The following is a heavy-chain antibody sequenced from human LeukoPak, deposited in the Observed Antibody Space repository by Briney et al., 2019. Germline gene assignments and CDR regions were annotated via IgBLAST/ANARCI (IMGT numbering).Heavy chain of an antibody. D-gene: IGHD6-6*01. CDR3: ARDRWSSSSSEGVFDI. Sequence: GASVKVSCKASGGTFSSYAISWVRQAPGQGLEWMGGIIPIFGTANYAQKSQGRVTITADESTSTAYMELRSLRSDDTAVYYCARDRWSSSSSEGVFDIWGQGTMVTVFS. V-gene: IGHV1-69*13. J-gene: IGHJ3*02. CDR1: GGTFSSYA. CDR2: IIPIFGTA.